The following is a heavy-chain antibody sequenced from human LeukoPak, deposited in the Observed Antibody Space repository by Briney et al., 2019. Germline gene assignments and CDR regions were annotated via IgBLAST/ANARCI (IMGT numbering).Heavy chain of an antibody. V-gene: IGHV1-46*01. J-gene: IGHJ4*02. D-gene: IGHD6-25*01. CDR2: VNPSGAGT. Sequence: ASVKVSCKASGYTISNYFIHWVRQAPGQGLEWMAKVNPSGAGTTFAQKFQGRVTMTWDTSTSTVDMFLSSLTSEDTAVYYCASHNSGWQQTWFDFWGQGILGTVSS. CDR1: GYTISNYF. CDR3: ASHNSGWQQTWFDF.